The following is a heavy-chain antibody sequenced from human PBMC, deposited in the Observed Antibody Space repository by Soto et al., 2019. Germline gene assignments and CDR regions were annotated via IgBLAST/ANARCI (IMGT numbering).Heavy chain of an antibody. CDR3: ARDWDSSSWYGAVRWFDP. V-gene: IGHV4-61*01. CDR2: IYYSGST. CDR1: VGSVSSGSYY. Sequence: SETLSLTCTVSVGSVSSGSYYWSWIRQPPGKGLEWIGYIYYSGSTNYNPSLKSRVTISVDTSKNQFSLKLSSVTAADTAVYYCARDWDSSSWYGAVRWFDPWGQGTLVTVSS. J-gene: IGHJ5*02. D-gene: IGHD6-13*01.